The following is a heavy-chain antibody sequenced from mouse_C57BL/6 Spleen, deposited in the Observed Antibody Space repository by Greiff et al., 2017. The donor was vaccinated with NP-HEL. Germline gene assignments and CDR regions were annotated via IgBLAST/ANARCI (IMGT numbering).Heavy chain of an antibody. Sequence: VQLQQSGAELVRPGASVKLSCTASGFNIKDDYMHWVKQRPEQGLEWIGWIDPENGDTEYASKFQGKATITADTSSNTAYLQLSSLTSEDTAVYYCTTDGSGGNVWGTGTTVTVSS. V-gene: IGHV14-4*01. D-gene: IGHD3-1*01. CDR3: TTDGSGGNV. CDR2: IDPENGDT. CDR1: GFNIKDDY. J-gene: IGHJ1*03.